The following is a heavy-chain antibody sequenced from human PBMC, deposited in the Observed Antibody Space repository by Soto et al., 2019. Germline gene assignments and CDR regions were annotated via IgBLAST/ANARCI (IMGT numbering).Heavy chain of an antibody. D-gene: IGHD4-4*01. CDR3: AREASTVTTLRYFDY. CDR2: ISYDGSNK. CDR1: GFTFSSYA. V-gene: IGHV3-30-3*01. J-gene: IGHJ4*02. Sequence: QVQLVESGGGVVQPGRSLRLSCAASGFTFSSYAMHWVRQAPGKGLEWVAVISYDGSNKYYADSVKGRFTISRDNSKNTLYQPMNSLRADDTAVYYCAREASTVTTLRYFDYWGQGTLVTVSS.